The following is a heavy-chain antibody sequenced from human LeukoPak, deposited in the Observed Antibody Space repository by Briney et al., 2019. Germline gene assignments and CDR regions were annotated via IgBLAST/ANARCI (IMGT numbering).Heavy chain of an antibody. CDR2: INPNSGGT. CDR1: GYTFTGYY. CDR3: ARGGIAAAGFVNWFDP. V-gene: IGHV1-2*02. J-gene: IGHJ5*02. D-gene: IGHD6-13*01. Sequence: RWASVKVSCKASGYTFTGYYMHWVRQAPGQGLEWMGWINPNSGGTNYAQKFQGRVTMTRDTSISTAYMELSRLGSDDTAVYYCARGGIAAAGFVNWFDPWGQGTLVTVSS.